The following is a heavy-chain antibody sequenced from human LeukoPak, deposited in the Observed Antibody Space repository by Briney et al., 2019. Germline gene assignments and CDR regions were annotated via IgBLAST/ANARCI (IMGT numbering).Heavy chain of an antibody. J-gene: IGHJ4*02. Sequence: GGSLRLSCAASGFTVSSNYMSWVRQAPGKGLEWISSINSRSSYIYYADSVTGRFTISRDNAKNLLYLQMNSLRAEDTAVYYCARDRLTPSDKSETNWGQGTLVTVSS. CDR1: GFTVSSNY. D-gene: IGHD1/OR15-1a*01. CDR2: INSRSSYI. CDR3: ARDRLTPSDKSETN. V-gene: IGHV3-21*01.